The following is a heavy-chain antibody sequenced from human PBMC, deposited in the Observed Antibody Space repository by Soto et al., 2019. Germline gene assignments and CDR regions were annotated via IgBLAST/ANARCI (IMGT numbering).Heavy chain of an antibody. V-gene: IGHV3-33*01. CDR3: ARSRHDYSNFDAFDI. Sequence: QVQLVESGGGVVQPERSLRLSCAASGFTFSSYGMHWVRQAPGKGLEWVAVIWYDGSNKYYADSVKGRFTISRDNSKNTLYLQMNSLRAEDTAVYYCARSRHDYSNFDAFDIWGQGTMVTVSS. D-gene: IGHD4-4*01. J-gene: IGHJ3*02. CDR2: IWYDGSNK. CDR1: GFTFSSYG.